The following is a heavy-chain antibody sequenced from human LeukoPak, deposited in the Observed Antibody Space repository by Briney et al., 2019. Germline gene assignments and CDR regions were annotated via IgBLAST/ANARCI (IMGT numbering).Heavy chain of an antibody. CDR3: AREWGATSLDF. CDR1: GFTFSSYA. J-gene: IGHJ4*02. D-gene: IGHD1-26*01. Sequence: GGSLRLSYAASGFTFSSYAMYWVRQAPGKGLEWVAVISDDGSNKDYADSVKGRFAISRDNSKNTLYLQMNSLRAEDTAVYYCAREWGATSLDFWGQGTLVTVSS. V-gene: IGHV3-30*09. CDR2: ISDDGSNK.